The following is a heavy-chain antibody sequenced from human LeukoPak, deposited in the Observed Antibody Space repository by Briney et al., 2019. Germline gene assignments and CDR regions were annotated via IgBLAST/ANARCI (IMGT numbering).Heavy chain of an antibody. D-gene: IGHD4-17*01. CDR3: ARSVYTHGDYSFDF. V-gene: IGHV1-8*01. J-gene: IGHJ4*02. CDR2: MNPNSGNT. CDR1: GYTFTSYD. Sequence: ASVKVSCKASGYTFTSYDINWVRQATGQGLEWMGWMNPNSGNTGYAQKFQGRVTMTRNTSISTAYMGLSSLRSEDTAVYYCARSVYTHGDYSFDFWGQGTLVTVSS.